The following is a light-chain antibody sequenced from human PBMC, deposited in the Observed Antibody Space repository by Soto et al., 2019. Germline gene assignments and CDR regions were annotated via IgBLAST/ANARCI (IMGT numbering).Light chain of an antibody. CDR3: QSYDSSLSGWV. CDR2: GNS. CDR1: SSNIGAGYD. V-gene: IGLV1-40*01. J-gene: IGLJ3*02. Sequence: QSVLTQPPSVSGAPGQRVTISCTGSSSNIGAGYDVHWYQQLPGTAPKLLIYGNSNRPSGVPDRFSGSKSGTSASLAITGLRAEDEADSYCQSYDSSLSGWVFDGGTKLTVL.